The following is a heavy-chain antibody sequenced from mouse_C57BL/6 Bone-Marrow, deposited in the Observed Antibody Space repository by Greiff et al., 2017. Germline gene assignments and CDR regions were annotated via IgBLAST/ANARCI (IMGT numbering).Heavy chain of an antibody. J-gene: IGHJ2*01. CDR1: GYTFTSYG. CDR3: AHYYGSSLFDY. V-gene: IGHV1-81*01. D-gene: IGHD1-1*01. Sequence: QVQLKESGAELARPGASVKLSCKASGYTFTSYGISWVKQRTGQGLEWIGKIYPRSGNTYYNEKFKGKATLTADKSSSTAYMELRSLTSEDSAVYFCAHYYGSSLFDYWGQGTTLTVSS. CDR2: IYPRSGNT.